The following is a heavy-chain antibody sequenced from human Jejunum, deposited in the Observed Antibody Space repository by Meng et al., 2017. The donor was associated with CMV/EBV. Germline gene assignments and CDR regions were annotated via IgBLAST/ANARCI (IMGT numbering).Heavy chain of an antibody. CDR3: AKNFRTYRSGVQYYTMDV. CDR1: GSYG. J-gene: IGHJ6*02. D-gene: IGHD2/OR15-2a*01. Sequence: GSYGMNWVRQAPGKGLEWVSFISKSSNYKHYMDSVTGRFTISRDNAKNSLYLQMNSLRAEDTAVYYCAKNFRTYRSGVQYYTMDVWGQGTTVTVSS. CDR2: ISKSSNYK. V-gene: IGHV3-21*04.